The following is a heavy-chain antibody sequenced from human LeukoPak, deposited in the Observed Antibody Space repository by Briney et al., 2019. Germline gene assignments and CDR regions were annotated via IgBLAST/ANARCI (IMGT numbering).Heavy chain of an antibody. CDR2: IYYSGST. D-gene: IGHD6-19*01. Sequence: SETLSLTCTVSGGSISSGDYYWSWIRQPPGKGLEWIGYIYYSGSTYYNPSLKSRVTISVDTSKNQFSLKLSSVTAADTAVYYCARAPSRKTSGWLDAFDIWGQGTMVTVSS. V-gene: IGHV4-30-4*01. CDR1: GGSISSGDYY. J-gene: IGHJ3*02. CDR3: ARAPSRKTSGWLDAFDI.